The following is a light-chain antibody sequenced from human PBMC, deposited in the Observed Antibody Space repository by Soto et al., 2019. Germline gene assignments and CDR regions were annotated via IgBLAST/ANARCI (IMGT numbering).Light chain of an antibody. Sequence: EIVLTQSPDTLSLSPGERATLSCRASESVTSSHLAWYQQKRGQAPRLLIYGASSRATDIPDRFSGSGSGTDFTLTISRLEPEDCAVYYCQHYGSSSNTFGQGTRLEI. CDR3: QHYGSSSNT. CDR1: ESVTSSH. CDR2: GAS. J-gene: IGKJ5*01. V-gene: IGKV3-20*01.